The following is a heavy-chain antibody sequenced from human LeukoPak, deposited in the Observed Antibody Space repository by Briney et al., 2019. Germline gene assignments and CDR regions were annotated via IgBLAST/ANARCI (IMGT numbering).Heavy chain of an antibody. Sequence: GGSLRLSCAASGFTFSSYSMNWVRQAPGKGLEWVSSISSSSSYIYYADSVKGRFTISGDNAKNSLYLQMNSLRAEDTAVYYCARDSRSTFDYFDYWGQGTLVTVSS. V-gene: IGHV3-21*01. J-gene: IGHJ4*02. CDR1: GFTFSSYS. CDR3: ARDSRSTFDYFDY. CDR2: ISSSSSYI. D-gene: IGHD3-16*01.